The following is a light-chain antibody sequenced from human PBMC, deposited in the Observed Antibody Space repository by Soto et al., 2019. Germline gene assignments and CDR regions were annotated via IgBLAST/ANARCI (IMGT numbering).Light chain of an antibody. CDR2: KDS. Sequence: DVVLTQSPLSLPVALGQPASISCRSSQSLVFSDGNIYLNWFHQRPGQSPRRLIYKDSNRDSGVPDRFSGSGSRTYFTLKISRVEAEYVGVYYCMQGTRWLWTFGQGTKVEIK. CDR1: QSLVFSDGNIY. V-gene: IGKV2-30*01. J-gene: IGKJ1*01. CDR3: MQGTRWLWT.